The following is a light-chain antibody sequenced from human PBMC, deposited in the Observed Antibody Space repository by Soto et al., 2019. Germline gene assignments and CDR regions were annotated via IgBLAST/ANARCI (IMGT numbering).Light chain of an antibody. Sequence: EVVMTQSPATLSLSPGERATLSCRASHSVSSSLAWYQQKPGQTPRLLIYGASTRATGIPARFSGSGSGTEFTLTIGSLQSEDFAVYYCQHYNTWPWTFGQVTKVEIK. CDR1: HSVSSS. CDR2: GAS. J-gene: IGKJ1*01. V-gene: IGKV3-15*01. CDR3: QHYNTWPWT.